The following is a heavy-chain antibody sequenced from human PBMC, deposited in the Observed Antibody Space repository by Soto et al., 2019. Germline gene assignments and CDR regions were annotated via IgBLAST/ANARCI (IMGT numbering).Heavy chain of an antibody. CDR1: GFTFSSSG. CDR2: ISYDGSNK. CDR3: ATDFSGWYGSSEYGF. V-gene: IGHV3-30*03. D-gene: IGHD6-19*01. Sequence: QVQLVESGGGVVQPGRSLRLSCAASGFTFSSSGIHWVRQAPGKGLEWVAVISYDGSNKYYVDSVKGRFTISRDNSKNTLYLQINSLRAEDTAVYYCATDFSGWYGSSEYGFWGQGTLVTVSS. J-gene: IGHJ4*02.